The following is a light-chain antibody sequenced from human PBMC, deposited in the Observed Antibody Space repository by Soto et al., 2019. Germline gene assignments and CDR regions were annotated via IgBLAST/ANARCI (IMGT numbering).Light chain of an antibody. J-gene: IGLJ1*01. CDR2: GNS. CDR1: SSNIGAGCD. V-gene: IGLV1-40*01. CDR3: QSYDSSLSASYV. Sequence: QSVLTQTLSVSGAPGQRVTISCTGSSSNIGAGCDVHWYRQLPGTAPKLLIYGNSNRPSGVPDRFSGSKSGTSASLAITGLQAEDEADYYCQSYDSSLSASYVFGTGTKVTVL.